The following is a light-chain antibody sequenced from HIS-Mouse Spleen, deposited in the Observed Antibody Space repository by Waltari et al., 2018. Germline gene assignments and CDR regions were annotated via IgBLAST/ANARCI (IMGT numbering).Light chain of an antibody. J-gene: IGLJ3*02. Sequence: QSALTQPASVSGSPGQSITISCTGTSSDVGGYNYVSWYQQHPGKAPKLLLYEVSNRPPGVSNRFSGSKSGNTASLTISGLQAEDEADYYCSSYTSSSNWVFGGGTKLTVL. V-gene: IGLV2-14*01. CDR2: EVS. CDR3: SSYTSSSNWV. CDR1: SSDVGGYNY.